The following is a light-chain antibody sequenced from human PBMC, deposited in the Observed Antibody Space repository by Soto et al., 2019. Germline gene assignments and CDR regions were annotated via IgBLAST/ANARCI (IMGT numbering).Light chain of an antibody. CDR1: QSVSSY. J-gene: IGKJ2*01. Sequence: EIVLTQSPATLSLSPRERATLSCRASQSVSSYLAWYQQKPGQAPRLLIYDASNRATGIPARFSGSGSGTDFTLTISSLEPEDFAVYHCQQRSNWPYTFGQGTKLEIK. V-gene: IGKV3-11*01. CDR3: QQRSNWPYT. CDR2: DAS.